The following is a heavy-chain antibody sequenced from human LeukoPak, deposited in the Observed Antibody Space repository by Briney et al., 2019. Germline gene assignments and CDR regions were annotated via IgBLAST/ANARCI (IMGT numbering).Heavy chain of an antibody. CDR2: FSTSGNT. J-gene: IGHJ4*02. D-gene: IGHD1-1*01. CDR1: GVPISNYY. CDR3: ARWGSDNWSPFDY. V-gene: IGHV4-4*07. Sequence: SETLSLTCTVSGVPISNYYWSWIRQPAGKGLKWIGRFSTSGNTNYNPSLKSRVTMSVDTSKNQLSLRLSSVTAADTAVYYCARWGSDNWSPFDYWGQGALVTVSS.